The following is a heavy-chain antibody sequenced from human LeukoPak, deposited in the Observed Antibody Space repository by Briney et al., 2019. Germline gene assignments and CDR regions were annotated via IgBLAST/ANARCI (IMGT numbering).Heavy chain of an antibody. CDR2: IIPIFGTA. J-gene: IGHJ3*02. D-gene: IGHD1-26*01. CDR1: GGTFSSYA. V-gene: IGHV1-69*13. CDR3: ARDSGGANDAFDI. Sequence: ASVKVSCKASGGTFSSYAISWVRQAPGQGLEWMGGIIPIFGTANYAQKFQGRVTITADESTSTAYMELSSLRSDDTAVYYCARDSGGANDAFDIWGQGTMVTVSS.